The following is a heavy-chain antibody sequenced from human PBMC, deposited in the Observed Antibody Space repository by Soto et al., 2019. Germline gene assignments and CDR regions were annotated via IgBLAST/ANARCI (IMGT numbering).Heavy chain of an antibody. J-gene: IGHJ3*02. Sequence: QVQLRESGPGLVKPSETLSLTCTVSGGSISSYYWSWIRQPPGKGLEWIGYIYYSGSTNYNPSLKSRVTISVDTSKNQFSLKLSSVTAADTAVYYCARDSDDAFDIWGQGTMVTVSS. CDR3: ARDSDDAFDI. CDR2: IYYSGST. CDR1: GGSISSYY. D-gene: IGHD3-10*01. V-gene: IGHV4-59*01.